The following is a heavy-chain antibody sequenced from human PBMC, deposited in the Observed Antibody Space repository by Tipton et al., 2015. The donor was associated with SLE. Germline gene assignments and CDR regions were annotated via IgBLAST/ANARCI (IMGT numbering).Heavy chain of an antibody. D-gene: IGHD1-26*01. CDR2: ISAYNGNT. CDR1: GYTLNSYG. J-gene: IGHJ3*02. CDR3: ARGPQWEPPAFDI. Sequence: QSGAEVKKPGASVKVSCKASGYTLNSYGVSWVRQAPGQGLEWMGWISAYNGNTNYAQNLQGRVTMTTDTSTNTAYMELRSLTSDDTAIYYCARGPQWEPPAFDIWGHGTMVTVSS. V-gene: IGHV1-18*01.